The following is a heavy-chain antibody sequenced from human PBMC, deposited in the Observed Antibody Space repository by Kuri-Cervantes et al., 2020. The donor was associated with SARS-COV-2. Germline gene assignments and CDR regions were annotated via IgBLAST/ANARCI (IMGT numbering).Heavy chain of an antibody. CDR3: AKMGDNHSKGDYGNEV. CDR2: ISTDGNNR. Sequence: GESLKISCEASGFSFSSFPMHWVRHAPGKGLEWVALISTDGNNRYYVDFLKGRFTISRDSSKNTLHLDMNSLRPEDTGVYYCAKMGDNHSKGDYGNEVWGQGITVTVSS. J-gene: IGHJ6*02. D-gene: IGHD3-16*01. V-gene: IGHV3-30*18. CDR1: GFSFSSFP.